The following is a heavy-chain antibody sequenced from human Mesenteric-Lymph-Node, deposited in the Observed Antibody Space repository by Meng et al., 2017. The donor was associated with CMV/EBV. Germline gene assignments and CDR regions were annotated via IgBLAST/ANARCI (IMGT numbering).Heavy chain of an antibody. Sequence: CKDSGYTFTGYYMHWVRQAPGQGLEWMGWINPNSGGTNYAQKFQGRVTMTRDTSISTAYMELSRLRSDDTAVYYCARLYSSFNWFDPWGQGTLVTVSS. CDR1: GYTFTGYY. CDR3: ARLYSSFNWFDP. D-gene: IGHD6-6*01. CDR2: INPNSGGT. J-gene: IGHJ5*02. V-gene: IGHV1-2*02.